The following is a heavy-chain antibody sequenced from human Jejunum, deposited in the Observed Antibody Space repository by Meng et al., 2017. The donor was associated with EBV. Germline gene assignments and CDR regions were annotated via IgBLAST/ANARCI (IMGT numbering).Heavy chain of an antibody. CDR3: AGLRYSGYDRAFDY. Sequence: QLRGSGPVLFKPPETPSLTCTVSGGSVNSGNVYWSWIRQPPGKGLEWIGYIYYSGSTNYIPSLKSRVTISLDTSKNQFSLKLSSVTAADTAVYYCAGLRYSGYDRAFDYWGQGALVTVSS. CDR1: GGSVNSGNVY. CDR2: IYYSGST. V-gene: IGHV4-61*01. J-gene: IGHJ4*02. D-gene: IGHD5-12*01.